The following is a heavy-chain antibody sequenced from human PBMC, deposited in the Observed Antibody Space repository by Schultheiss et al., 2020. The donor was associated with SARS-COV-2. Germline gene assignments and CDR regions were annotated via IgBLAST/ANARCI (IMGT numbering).Heavy chain of an antibody. CDR3: AKDAPRSRDIVVVPAAIRFYFMDV. D-gene: IGHD2-2*02. Sequence: GGSLRLSCAASGFTFDDYAMHWVRQAPGKGLEWVSYISSSSSYTNYADSVKGRFTISRDNAKNSLYLQMNSLRAEDTALYYCAKDAPRSRDIVVVPAAIRFYFMDVWGKGTTVTVSS. J-gene: IGHJ6*03. CDR2: ISSSSSYT. V-gene: IGHV3-11*05. CDR1: GFTFDDYA.